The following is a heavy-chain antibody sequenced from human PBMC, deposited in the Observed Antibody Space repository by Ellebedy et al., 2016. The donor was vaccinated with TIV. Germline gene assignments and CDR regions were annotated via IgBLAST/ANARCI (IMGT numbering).Heavy chain of an antibody. Sequence: GESLKISCEASGFTFSNYAMGWVRQAPGKGLEWVSTISDSGDGTFYPDSVNGRFTISRDKSKNTVYIQIKSLRAEDTALYYCAKDSGRSGWYFDHWGQGTPVTVSS. V-gene: IGHV3-23*01. CDR2: ISDSGDGT. D-gene: IGHD6-19*01. CDR1: GFTFSNYA. J-gene: IGHJ4*02. CDR3: AKDSGRSGWYFDH.